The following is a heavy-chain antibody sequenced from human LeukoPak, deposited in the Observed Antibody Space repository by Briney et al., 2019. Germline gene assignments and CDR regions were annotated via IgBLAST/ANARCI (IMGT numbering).Heavy chain of an antibody. Sequence: SGGSLRLSCAASGFTFSSYSMNWVRQAPGKGLEWVSSISTSSSHIYYADSVKGRFTISRDNAKNSLSLQMNSLRAEDTAVYYCARVVVAGGLDYWGQGTLVTVSS. J-gene: IGHJ4*02. CDR2: ISTSSSHI. CDR1: GFTFSSYS. CDR3: ARVVVAGGLDY. V-gene: IGHV3-21*01. D-gene: IGHD2-2*01.